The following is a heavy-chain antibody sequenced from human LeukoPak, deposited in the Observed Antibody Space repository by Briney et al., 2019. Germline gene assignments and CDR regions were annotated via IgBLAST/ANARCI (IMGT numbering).Heavy chain of an antibody. CDR2: ISGSGVST. CDR1: GFTFSSYG. D-gene: IGHD3-16*01. V-gene: IGHV3-23*01. Sequence: GGSLILSCAASGFTFSSYGMSWVRQAPGKGLEWVSAISGSGVSTYYADSVKGRFTISRDNSKNTLYLQMNSLRAEDTAVYYCAKGTSVGPSFFDYWGQGTLVTVSS. J-gene: IGHJ4*02. CDR3: AKGTSVGPSFFDY.